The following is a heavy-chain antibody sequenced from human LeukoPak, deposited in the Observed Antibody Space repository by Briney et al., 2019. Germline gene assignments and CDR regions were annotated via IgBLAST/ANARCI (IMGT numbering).Heavy chain of an antibody. V-gene: IGHV4-38-2*02. D-gene: IGHD4-17*01. Sequence: SETLSLTCTVSGYSISSGYYWGWIRQPPGKGLEWIGYIYYSGSTNYNPSLKSRVTISVDTSKNQFSLKLSSVTAADTAVYYCARHTDYGDYLVFDYWGQGTLVTVSS. J-gene: IGHJ4*02. CDR1: GYSISSGYY. CDR2: IYYSGST. CDR3: ARHTDYGDYLVFDY.